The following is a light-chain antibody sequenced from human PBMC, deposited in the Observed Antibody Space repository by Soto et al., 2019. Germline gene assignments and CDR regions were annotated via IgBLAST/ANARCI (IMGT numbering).Light chain of an antibody. Sequence: GDRVTITCRASQSISSRLAWYQQKPGRAPKLLIYDASSLESGVPSRFSGSGSGTEFTLTISSLQPDDFATYYCQHYNSYSEAFGQGTKVELK. CDR3: QHYNSYSEA. CDR2: DAS. J-gene: IGKJ1*01. CDR1: QSISSR. V-gene: IGKV1-5*01.